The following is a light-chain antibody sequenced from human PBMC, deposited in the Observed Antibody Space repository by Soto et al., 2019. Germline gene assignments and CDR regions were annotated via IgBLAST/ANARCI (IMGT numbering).Light chain of an antibody. J-gene: IGKJ1*01. CDR1: QSISNR. CDR3: QQYGGMWA. V-gene: IGKV1-5*01. CDR2: DAS. Sequence: DLQMTQSPSTLSASLGDRVTIPCRASQSISNRLAWYQQKTGKAPKVVIYDASSLESGVQSRFSGSGSGTEFILTINSLQPDDFATYCCQQYGGMWACGQGTKVDIK.